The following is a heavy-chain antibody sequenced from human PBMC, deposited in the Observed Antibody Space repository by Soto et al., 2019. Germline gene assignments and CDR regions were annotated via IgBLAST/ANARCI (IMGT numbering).Heavy chain of an antibody. CDR1: AYTFTSYA. D-gene: IGHD2-21*02. J-gene: IGHJ2*01. Sequence: GASVKVSCKASAYTFTSYAMHWVRQAPGQRLEWMGWINAGNGITKYSQKFQGRVTITTDTSASTAYMELSSLRSEDTALYYCARDRRVTPSHRYFDLWGRGTLVTVSS. CDR3: ARDRRVTPSHRYFDL. V-gene: IGHV1-3*01. CDR2: INAGNGIT.